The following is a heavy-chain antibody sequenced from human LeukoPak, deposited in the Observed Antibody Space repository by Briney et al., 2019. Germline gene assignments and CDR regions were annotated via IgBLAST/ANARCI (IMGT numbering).Heavy chain of an antibody. J-gene: IGHJ5*02. CDR1: GFTFSSYG. CDR2: ISYDGSNK. CDR3: ARDVGNWFDP. Sequence: GRSLRLSCAAPGFTFSSYGMHWVRQAPGKGLEWVAVISYDGSNKYYADSVKGRFTISRDNSKNTLYLQMNSLRAEDTAVYYCARDVGNWFDPWGQGTLVTVSS. V-gene: IGHV3-30*03. D-gene: IGHD1-26*01.